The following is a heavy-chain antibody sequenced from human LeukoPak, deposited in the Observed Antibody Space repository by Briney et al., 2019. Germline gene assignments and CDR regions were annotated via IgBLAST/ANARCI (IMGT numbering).Heavy chain of an antibody. D-gene: IGHD6-19*01. CDR1: GGSMSPYH. CDR2: IYYSGST. J-gene: IGHJ4*02. Sequence: SETLSLTCTVSGGSMSPYHWGWIRQPPGKGLEWTGYIYYSGSTNYNPSLNSRVTISVDTSKNQFSLRLSSVTAADTVIYYCARAVSGRFDYWGQGTLVTVSS. V-gene: IGHV4-59*08. CDR3: ARAVSGRFDY.